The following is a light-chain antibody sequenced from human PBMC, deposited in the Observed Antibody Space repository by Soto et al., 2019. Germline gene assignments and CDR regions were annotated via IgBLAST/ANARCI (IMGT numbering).Light chain of an antibody. J-gene: IGKJ1*01. Sequence: EIVLTQSPGTLSLSPGERATLSCRASQSVTSNSLAWFQQTPGQAPRLLIYGASNRATSIPDRFSGSGSGTDFTLTISRLEHEDFAVYYCQQYTGLPRTFGQGTKVEIK. CDR1: QSVTSNS. CDR3: QQYTGLPRT. V-gene: IGKV3-20*01. CDR2: GAS.